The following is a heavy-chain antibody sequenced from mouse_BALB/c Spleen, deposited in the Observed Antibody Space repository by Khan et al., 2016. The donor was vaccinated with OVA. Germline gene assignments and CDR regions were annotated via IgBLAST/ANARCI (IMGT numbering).Heavy chain of an antibody. D-gene: IGHD6-1*01. CDR1: DFNIKDTY. V-gene: IGHV14-3*02. CDR3: TGLCDRPFTY. J-gene: IGHJ3*01. Sequence: VQLQQSGAELVKPGASVKLSCTASDFNIKDTYIHWVKERPEQGPEWIGRIDPANGDTKYDPKFQGKATITADTSSNTAYLQLSSLTSEDTAVDYCTGLCDRPFTYWGEGTLVTVSA. CDR2: IDPANGDT.